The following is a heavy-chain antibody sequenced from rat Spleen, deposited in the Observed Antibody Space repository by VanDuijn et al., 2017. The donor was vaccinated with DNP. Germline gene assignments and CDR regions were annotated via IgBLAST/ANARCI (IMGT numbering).Heavy chain of an antibody. CDR1: GYSITSSYR. J-gene: IGHJ2*01. V-gene: IGHV3-3*01. D-gene: IGHD5-1*01. Sequence: EVQLQESGPGLVKPSQSLSLTCSVTGYSITSSYRWNWIRKFPGNKLEWMGNMNSAGSTNYNPSLKSRFSITRDTSKNQFFLQVNSVRNEDTATYYCAIQLGVFDYWGQGVMVIVSS. CDR3: AIQLGVFDY. CDR2: MNSAGST.